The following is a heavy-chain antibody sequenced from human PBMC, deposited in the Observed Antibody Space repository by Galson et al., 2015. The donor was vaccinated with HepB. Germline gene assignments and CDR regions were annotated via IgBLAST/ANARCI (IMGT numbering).Heavy chain of an antibody. CDR3: ARMNWFRNGWIVHYYFDS. CDR2: IRSRACGGAA. Sequence: SLRLSCANSGFSLGDSSVSWFRQAPGKGLEWVAFIRSRACGGAAEYAASVAGRFTISRDDSKRFAFLHMSNLRTEDTAVYYCARMNWFRNGWIVHYYFDSWGQGTLVTVSS. J-gene: IGHJ4*02. CDR1: GFSLGDSS. D-gene: IGHD6-19*01. V-gene: IGHV3-49*03.